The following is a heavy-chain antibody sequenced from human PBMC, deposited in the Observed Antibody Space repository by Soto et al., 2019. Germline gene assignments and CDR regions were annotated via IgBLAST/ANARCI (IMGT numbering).Heavy chain of an antibody. Sequence: EVQLVESGGGLVKPGGSLRLSCAASGFTFSNAWMNWVRQAPGKGLEWVGRIKSKTDGGTTDYAAPVKGRFSISRDDSKNTLYLQMNSLKIEDTAVYYCTTDRAAAGTWWFDPWGQGTLVTVSS. D-gene: IGHD6-13*01. CDR2: IKSKTDGGTT. J-gene: IGHJ5*02. V-gene: IGHV3-15*07. CDR1: GFTFSNAW. CDR3: TTDRAAAGTWWFDP.